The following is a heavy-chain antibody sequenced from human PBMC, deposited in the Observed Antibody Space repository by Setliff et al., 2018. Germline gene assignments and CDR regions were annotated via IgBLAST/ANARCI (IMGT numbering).Heavy chain of an antibody. CDR1: GYSISSGYY. CDR2: IYHSGST. V-gene: IGHV4-38-2*01. CDR3: ARTNYYDSSTYFNWFDP. Sequence: SETLSLTCAVSGYSISSGYYWGWIRQPPGKGLEWIGSIYHSGSTYYNPSLKSRVTMSVDTSKNQFSLKLSSVTAADTAIYYCARTNYYDSSTYFNWFDPWGQGTLVTVSS. D-gene: IGHD3-22*01. J-gene: IGHJ5*02.